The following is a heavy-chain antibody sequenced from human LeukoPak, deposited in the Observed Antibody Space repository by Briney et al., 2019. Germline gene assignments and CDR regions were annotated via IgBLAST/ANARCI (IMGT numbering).Heavy chain of an antibody. V-gene: IGHV1-18*01. CDR3: ARDSGDNYHAGY. Sequence: GASVKVSCKASGYTFTSYGISWVRQAPGHGLEWMGWISAYNGNTNYAQTLQGRVTMTTGTSTSTAYMELRSLRSDDTAVYYCARDSGDNYHAGYWGQGTLVTVSS. CDR2: ISAYNGNT. CDR1: GYTFTSYG. D-gene: IGHD3-10*01. J-gene: IGHJ4*02.